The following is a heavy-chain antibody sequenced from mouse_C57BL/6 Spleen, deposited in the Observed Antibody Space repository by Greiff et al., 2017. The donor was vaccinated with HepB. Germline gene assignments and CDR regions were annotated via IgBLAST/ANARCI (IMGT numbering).Heavy chain of an antibody. CDR1: GYTFTSYG. V-gene: IGHV1-81*01. CDR2: IYPRSGNT. CDR3: ARKGGDSSGYPDY. Sequence: QVQLQQSGAELARPGASVKLSCKASGYTFTSYGISWVKQRTGQGLEWIGEIYPRSGNTYYNEKFKGKATLTADKSSSTAYMELRSLTSEDSAVYFCARKGGDSSGYPDYWGQGTTLTVSS. D-gene: IGHD3-2*02. J-gene: IGHJ2*01.